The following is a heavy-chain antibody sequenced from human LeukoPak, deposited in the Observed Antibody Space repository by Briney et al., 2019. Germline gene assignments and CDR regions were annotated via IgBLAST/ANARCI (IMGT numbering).Heavy chain of an antibody. CDR1: GFTFRSYS. Sequence: PGGSLRLSCAASGFTFRSYSMNWVRQAPGKGLEWVSSISSSSSYIYYADSVKGRFTTSRDNAKNSLYLQMNSLRAEDTAVYYCARGYCSSTSCYTNWFDPWGQGTLVTVSS. CDR3: ARGYCSSTSCYTNWFDP. V-gene: IGHV3-21*01. J-gene: IGHJ5*02. D-gene: IGHD2-2*02. CDR2: ISSSSSYI.